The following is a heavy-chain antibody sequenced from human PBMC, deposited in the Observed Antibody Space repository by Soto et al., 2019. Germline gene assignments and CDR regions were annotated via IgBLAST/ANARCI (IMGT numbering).Heavy chain of an antibody. CDR1: GFTFTSYG. V-gene: IGHV3-30*03. Sequence: GGSLRLSCAASGFTFTSYGMHWVRQAPGQGLEWMALILHDGSAEYYADSVKGRFTISRDNSKNKLYLQMNSLRAEDTAVYYCARSRDGYSFYFYYGMDGWGQGTTVTVSS. D-gene: IGHD4-4*01. CDR3: ARSRDGYSFYFYYGMDG. J-gene: IGHJ6*02. CDR2: ILHDGSAE.